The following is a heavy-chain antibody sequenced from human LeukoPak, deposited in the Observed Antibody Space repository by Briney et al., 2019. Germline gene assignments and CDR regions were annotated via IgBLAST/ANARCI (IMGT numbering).Heavy chain of an antibody. CDR2: IIPIFGTA. V-gene: IGHV1-69*05. CDR1: GGTFSSYA. Sequence: SVKVSCKASGGTFSSYAISWVRQAPGQGLEWMGGIIPIFGTANYAQKFQGRVTITTDESTSTAYMELSSLRSEDTAVYYCARDRANYYDSSGPGYFDYWGQGTLVTVSS. J-gene: IGHJ4*02. CDR3: ARDRANYYDSSGPGYFDY. D-gene: IGHD3-22*01.